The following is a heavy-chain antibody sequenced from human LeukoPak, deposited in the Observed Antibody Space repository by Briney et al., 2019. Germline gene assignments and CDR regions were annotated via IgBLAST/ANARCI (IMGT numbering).Heavy chain of an antibody. V-gene: IGHV3-23*01. CDR1: GFTYSSYA. J-gene: IGHJ4*02. CDR2: IGGSDGST. CDR3: ANDPLEGNMIGVLDY. Sequence: GGSLRLSCAGSGFTYSSYAMSWVRRAPGKGLEWVSSIGGSDGSTYYADSVKGRFTISRDNSKNTLYLQMNSLRAEDTVIYYCANDPLEGNMIGVLDYWGQGTLVTVSS. D-gene: IGHD3-22*01.